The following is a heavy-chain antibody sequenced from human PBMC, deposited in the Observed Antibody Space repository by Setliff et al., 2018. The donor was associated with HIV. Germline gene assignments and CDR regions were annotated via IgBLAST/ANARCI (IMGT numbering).Heavy chain of an antibody. CDR1: GFSLSTRGVA. CDR3: ARTYGSASKLDY. V-gene: IGHV2-5*02. CDR2: IYLDDDK. Sequence: SGPTLVNPTQTLTLTCTFSGFSLSTRGVAVGWTRQPPGKALEWLALIYLDDDKRYSPSLQNRLILTKDTSKNQVVLTMTNTGPLDTATYLCARTYGSASKLDYWGPGTLVTVSS. D-gene: IGHD3-10*01. J-gene: IGHJ4*02.